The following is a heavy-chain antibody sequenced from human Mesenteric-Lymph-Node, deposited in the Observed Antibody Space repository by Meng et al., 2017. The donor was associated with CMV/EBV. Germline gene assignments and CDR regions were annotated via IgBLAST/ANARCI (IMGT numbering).Heavy chain of an antibody. Sequence: SVKVSCKASRVTFDNFGLTWVRQAPGQGLEWMGGIIPISGTTDYAQKFQGRVTLTTDESTSTAHMELSRLRSEDTAVYYCARSLFAIPAAIANPFDYWGRGTLVTVSS. CDR3: ARSLFAIPAAIANPFDY. D-gene: IGHD2-2*02. CDR1: RVTFDNFG. J-gene: IGHJ4*02. CDR2: IIPISGTT. V-gene: IGHV1-69*05.